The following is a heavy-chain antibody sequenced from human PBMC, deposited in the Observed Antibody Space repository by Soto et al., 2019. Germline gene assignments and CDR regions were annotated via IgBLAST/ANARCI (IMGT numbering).Heavy chain of an antibody. J-gene: IGHJ4*02. CDR3: AREDVLLWFGELGPLDY. V-gene: IGHV3-33*01. D-gene: IGHD3-10*01. CDR1: GFTFSSYG. Sequence: QVQLVESGGGVVQPGRSLRLSCAASGFTFSSYGMHWVRQAPGKGLEWVAVIWYDGSNKYYADSEKGRFTISRDNSKNTLYLQMNSLRAEDTAVYYCAREDVLLWFGELGPLDYWGQGTLVTVSS. CDR2: IWYDGSNK.